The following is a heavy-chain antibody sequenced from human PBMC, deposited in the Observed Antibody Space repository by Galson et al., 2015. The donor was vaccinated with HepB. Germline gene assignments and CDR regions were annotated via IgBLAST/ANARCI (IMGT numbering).Heavy chain of an antibody. D-gene: IGHD6-19*01. Sequence: SLRLSCAASGFTFSTHTMTWVRLTPGKGPEWVSSIIGSAKVTHYADSVKGRFSISRDNSRQTVDLQMNSLKIDDTAVYYCAKARQMVAGSPYFDLWGQGALGIVSS. CDR1: GFTFSTHT. V-gene: IGHV3-23*01. J-gene: IGHJ4*02. CDR2: IIGSAKVT. CDR3: AKARQMVAGSPYFDL.